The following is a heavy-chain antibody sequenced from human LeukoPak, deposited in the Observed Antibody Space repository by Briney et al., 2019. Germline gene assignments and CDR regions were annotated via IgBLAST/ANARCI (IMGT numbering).Heavy chain of an antibody. J-gene: IGHJ1*01. CDR2: INPNSGGT. CDR1: GYTFTGYY. CDR3: ARDGVGYYDSSGYYYFQH. V-gene: IGHV1-2*02. D-gene: IGHD3-22*01. Sequence: ASVKVSCKASGYTFTGYYMHWVRQAPGQGVEWMGWINPNSGGTNYPQKFQGRVTMTRDTSISTAYMELSRLRSDDTAVYYCARDGVGYYDSSGYYYFQHWGQGTLVTVSS.